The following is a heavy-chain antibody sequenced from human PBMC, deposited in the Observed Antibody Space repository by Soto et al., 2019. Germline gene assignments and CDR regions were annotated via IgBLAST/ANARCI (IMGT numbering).Heavy chain of an antibody. D-gene: IGHD3-10*01. CDR3: TTGPGAVYGSGNQLDY. V-gene: IGHV3-15*01. CDR2: IKSKTDGGTT. J-gene: IGHJ4*02. Sequence: PGGSLRLSCAASGFNFSNAWMSWVRQAPGKGLEWVGRIKSKTDGGTTDYAAPVKGRFTISRYDSKNTLYLQMNSLKTEDTAVYYCTTGPGAVYGSGNQLDYWGQGTLVTVSS. CDR1: GFNFSNAW.